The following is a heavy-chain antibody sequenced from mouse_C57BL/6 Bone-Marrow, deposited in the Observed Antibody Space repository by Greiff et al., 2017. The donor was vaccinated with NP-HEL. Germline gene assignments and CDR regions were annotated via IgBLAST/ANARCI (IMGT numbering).Heavy chain of an antibody. V-gene: IGHV1-64*01. CDR1: GYTFTSYW. Sequence: QVQLQQPGAELVKPGASVKLSCKASGYTFTSYWMHWVKQRPGQGLEWIGMIHPNSGSTNYNEKFTSKATLTVDKSSSTAYMQLSSLTSEDSAVYYCARDPFHMRAYGGQGTLVTVSA. J-gene: IGHJ3*01. CDR2: IHPNSGST. CDR3: ARDPFHMRAY. D-gene: IGHD6-5*01.